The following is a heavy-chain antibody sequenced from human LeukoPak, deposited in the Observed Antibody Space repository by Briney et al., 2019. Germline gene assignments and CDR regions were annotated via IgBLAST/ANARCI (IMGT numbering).Heavy chain of an antibody. CDR2: IKGDGSEK. CDR3: VSWGTLEGGLVNY. Sequence: GGSLRLSCVASGFIFSTFWMSWVRQAPGKGLEWVAHIKGDGSEKYYVDSVKGRFTIFRDNAKNSLYLQMNSLRVEDTAVYYCVSWGTLEGGLVNYWGQGTLVTVSS. CDR1: GFIFSTFW. J-gene: IGHJ4*02. D-gene: IGHD3-16*01. V-gene: IGHV3-7*01.